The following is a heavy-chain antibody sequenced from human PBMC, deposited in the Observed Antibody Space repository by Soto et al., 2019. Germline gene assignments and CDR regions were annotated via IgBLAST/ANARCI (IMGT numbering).Heavy chain of an antibody. CDR1: GDSISSGNPY. V-gene: IGHV4-30-4*01. Sequence: PSETLSLTCTVSGDSISSGNPYWSWIRQPPGKGLEWIGYIFYSGTAYYNPSLKSRLTISVDTSKNQFSLKLSSVTAADTAVYYCARTDYGTAYFDPWGQGSLVTVSS. CDR3: ARTDYGTAYFDP. D-gene: IGHD3-10*01. J-gene: IGHJ5*02. CDR2: IFYSGTA.